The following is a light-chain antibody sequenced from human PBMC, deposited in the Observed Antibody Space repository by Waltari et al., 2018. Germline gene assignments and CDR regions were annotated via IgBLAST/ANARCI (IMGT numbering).Light chain of an antibody. J-gene: IGLJ2*01. Sequence: QPVVTQSSSASASLGASVKLTCTLDSGHSSYAVAWYQLQAEKGPRFLMKINSDGSHSKGDEIAGRFSGSSSGAERFLSISNVQSEDEADYYCQTWGTGFVIFGGGTKLTVL. CDR1: SGHSSYA. CDR3: QTWGTGFVI. CDR2: INSDGSH. V-gene: IGLV4-69*02.